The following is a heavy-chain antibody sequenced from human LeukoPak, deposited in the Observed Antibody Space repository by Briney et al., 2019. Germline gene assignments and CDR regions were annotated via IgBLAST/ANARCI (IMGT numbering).Heavy chain of an antibody. D-gene: IGHD3-3*01. J-gene: IGHJ4*02. CDR3: AKADDFWSGQFAY. V-gene: IGHV3-11*01. CDR2: ISSSGSTI. CDR1: GFTFSDYY. Sequence: GGSLRLSCAASGFTFSDYYMSWIRQAPGKGLEWVSYISSSGSTIYYADSVKGRFTISRDNAKNSLYLQMNSLRAEDTAVYYCAKADDFWSGQFAYWGQGTLVTVSS.